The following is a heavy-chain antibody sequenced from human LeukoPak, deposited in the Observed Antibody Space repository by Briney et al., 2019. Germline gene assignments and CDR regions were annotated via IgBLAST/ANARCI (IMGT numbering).Heavy chain of an antibody. CDR1: GFTFSIYE. Sequence: GGSLRLSCAASGFTFSIYEMNWVRQAPGKGLEWVATIGGRGGSAYYADSVKGRFTISRDNAKNTLYLQMNSLRAEDTAVYYCAGVSSGSYFGYYYYYMDVWGKGTTVTVSS. CDR2: IGGRGGSA. J-gene: IGHJ6*03. D-gene: IGHD1-26*01. V-gene: IGHV3-23*01. CDR3: AGVSSGSYFGYYYYYMDV.